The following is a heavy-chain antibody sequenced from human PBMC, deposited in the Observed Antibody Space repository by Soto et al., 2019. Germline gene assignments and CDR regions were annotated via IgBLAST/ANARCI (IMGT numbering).Heavy chain of an antibody. CDR2: ISSSSTYI. V-gene: IGHV3-21*01. Sequence: EVQLVESGGGLVKPGGSLRLSCAASGFTFISYTMNWVRQAPGKGLEWVSSISSSSTYIYYADSVKGRFTISRDNAKNSLYLQMNSLRAEDTAVYYCAGDKYSSSLYYYYAMDVWGQGTTVTVSS. CDR1: GFTFISYT. J-gene: IGHJ6*02. CDR3: AGDKYSSSLYYYYAMDV. D-gene: IGHD6-13*01.